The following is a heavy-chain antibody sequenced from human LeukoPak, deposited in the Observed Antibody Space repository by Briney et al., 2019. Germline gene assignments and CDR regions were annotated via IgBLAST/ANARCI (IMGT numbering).Heavy chain of an antibody. CDR3: AREKYSGSSHY. CDR2: ISRISSYT. Sequence: GGSLRLSCAASGFTFSDYYMSWIRQAPGRGLEWVSYISRISSYTNYTDSVKGRFTIARDNAKNSLYLQMNSLRAADTAVYYCAREKYSGSSHYWGQGTLVTVSS. V-gene: IGHV3-11*06. D-gene: IGHD1-26*01. CDR1: GFTFSDYY. J-gene: IGHJ4*02.